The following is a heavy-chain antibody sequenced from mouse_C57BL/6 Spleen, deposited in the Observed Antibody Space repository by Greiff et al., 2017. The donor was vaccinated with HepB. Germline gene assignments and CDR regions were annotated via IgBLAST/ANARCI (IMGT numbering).Heavy chain of an antibody. D-gene: IGHD4-1*01. Sequence: QVQLQQPGAELVMPGASVKLSCKASGYTFTSYWMHWVKQRPGQGFEWIGEIDPSDSYTNYNQKFKGKSTLTVDKSSSTAYMQLSSLTSEDSAVYYCARGRARTGTYAMDYWGQGTSVTVSS. CDR3: ARGRARTGTYAMDY. J-gene: IGHJ4*01. V-gene: IGHV1-69*01. CDR2: IDPSDSYT. CDR1: GYTFTSYW.